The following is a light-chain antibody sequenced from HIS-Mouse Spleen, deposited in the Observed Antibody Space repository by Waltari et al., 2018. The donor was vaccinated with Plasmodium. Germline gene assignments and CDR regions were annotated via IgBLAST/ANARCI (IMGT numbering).Light chain of an antibody. CDR1: ALPNKY. V-gene: IGLV3-10*01. CDR3: YSTDSSGNHRV. CDR2: EDS. J-gene: IGLJ3*02. Sequence: SYELTQPPSVSVSPGQTARITCSGDALPNKYAYWYQQKSGQAPVLVIYEDSKRPSGIPERFSGSSAGTMATLTSSGAHVEDEADYYCYSTDSSGNHRVFGGGTKLTVL.